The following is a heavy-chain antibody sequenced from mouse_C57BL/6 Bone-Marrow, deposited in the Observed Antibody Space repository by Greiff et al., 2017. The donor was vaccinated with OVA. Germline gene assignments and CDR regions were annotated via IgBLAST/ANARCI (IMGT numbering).Heavy chain of an antibody. D-gene: IGHD1-1*01. CDR3: ATDYYGPMDY. Sequence: EVQLQQSVAELVRPGASVKLSCTASGFNIKNTYMPWVKQSPEQGLEWIGRIDPANGNTKYAPKFQGKATITADTSSNTAYLQLSSLTSEDTAIYYCATDYYGPMDYWGQGTSVTVSS. V-gene: IGHV14-3*01. CDR2: IDPANGNT. J-gene: IGHJ4*01. CDR1: GFNIKNTY.